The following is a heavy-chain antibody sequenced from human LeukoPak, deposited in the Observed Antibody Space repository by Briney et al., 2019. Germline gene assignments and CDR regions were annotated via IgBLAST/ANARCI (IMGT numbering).Heavy chain of an antibody. J-gene: IGHJ4*02. CDR3: AKGPSLAHFDY. Sequence: LSLTCTVSGGSISSSSYYWGWVRQAPGKGLEWVAVISYDGSNKYYADSVKGRFTISRDNSKNTLYLQMNSLRAEDTAVYYCAKGPSLAHFDYWGQGTLVTVSS. CDR2: ISYDGSNK. V-gene: IGHV3-30*18. CDR1: GGSISSSSYY.